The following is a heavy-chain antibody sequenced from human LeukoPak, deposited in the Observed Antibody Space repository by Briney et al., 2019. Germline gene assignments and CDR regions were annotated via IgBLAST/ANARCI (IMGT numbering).Heavy chain of an antibody. V-gene: IGHV4-31*03. CDR1: GGSISSGGYY. D-gene: IGHD5-18*01. CDR2: IYYSGST. Sequence: PSETLSLTCTVSGGSISSGGYYWSWIRQHPGKGLEWIGYIYYSGSTYYNPSLKSRVTISVDTSKNQFSLKLSSVTAADPAVYYCARAAPWIQLWLAFDYWGQGTLVTVSS. CDR3: ARAAPWIQLWLAFDY. J-gene: IGHJ4*02.